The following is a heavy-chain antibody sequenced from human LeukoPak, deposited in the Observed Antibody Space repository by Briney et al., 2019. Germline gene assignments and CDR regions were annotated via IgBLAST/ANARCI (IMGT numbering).Heavy chain of an antibody. Sequence: GESLQIACKGSGYSFATYWIGWVRLMPGKGLEWMGVIYPGDSDTRYSPSFQGQFSFSADKSINTAYLWWSSLRASDTALYYCVRVGTKTPIDHWGQGTLVTVSS. CDR3: VRVGTKTPIDH. J-gene: IGHJ5*02. V-gene: IGHV5-51*01. CDR1: GYSFATYW. D-gene: IGHD1-7*01. CDR2: IYPGDSDT.